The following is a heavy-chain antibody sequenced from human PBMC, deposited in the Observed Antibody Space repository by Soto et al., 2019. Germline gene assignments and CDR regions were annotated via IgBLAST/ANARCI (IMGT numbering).Heavy chain of an antibody. D-gene: IGHD1-1*01. Sequence: EVQLVESGGGVLRPGGSLRLSCAASGFTFDDYGMSWARQAPGQGLEWVSGVNWNGGSTGYADSVKGRFTISRDNAKNSLYLQMNSLRAEDTAFYYCVRGASLNVDYWCQGTLVTVSS. CDR3: VRGASLNVDY. CDR1: GFTFDDYG. CDR2: VNWNGGST. J-gene: IGHJ4*02. V-gene: IGHV3-20*04.